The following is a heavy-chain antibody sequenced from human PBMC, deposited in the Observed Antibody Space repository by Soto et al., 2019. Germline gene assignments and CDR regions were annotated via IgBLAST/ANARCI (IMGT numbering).Heavy chain of an antibody. D-gene: IGHD2-21*02. CDR1: GFTFSSYG. J-gene: IGHJ4*02. Sequence: ESGGGVVQPGRSLRLSCAASGFTFSSYGMHWVRQAPGKGLEWVAVIWYDGSNKYYADSVKGRFTISRDNSKNTLYLQMNSLRAEDTAVYYCARGAPAYCGGDCYREYYFDYWGQGTLVTVSS. V-gene: IGHV3-33*01. CDR3: ARGAPAYCGGDCYREYYFDY. CDR2: IWYDGSNK.